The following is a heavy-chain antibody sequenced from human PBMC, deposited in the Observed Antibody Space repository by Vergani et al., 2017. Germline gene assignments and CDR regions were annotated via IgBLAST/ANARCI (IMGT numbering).Heavy chain of an antibody. CDR3: ARKIAVAGTGPWFEP. V-gene: IGHV4-39*07. CDR1: GGSISSSSYY. Sequence: QLQLQESGPGLVKPSETLSLTCTVSGGSISSSSYYWGWIRQPPGKGLEWIGSIYYSGSTYYNPSLKSRVTISVDTSKNQFSLKLSSVTAADTAVYYCARKIAVAGTGPWFEPWGQGTLVTVSS. J-gene: IGHJ5*02. D-gene: IGHD6-19*01. CDR2: IYYSGST.